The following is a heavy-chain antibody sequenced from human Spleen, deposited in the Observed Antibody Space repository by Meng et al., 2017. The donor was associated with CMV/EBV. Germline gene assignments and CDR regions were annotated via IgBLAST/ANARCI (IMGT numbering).Heavy chain of an antibody. CDR2: ISTSSAFI. CDR1: GFTFSPYA. J-gene: IGHJ4*02. CDR3: ARELGYCSSTSCPFDY. D-gene: IGHD2-2*01. V-gene: IGHV3-21*01. Sequence: GGSLRLSCAASGFTFSPYAMNWVRQAPGKELEWVSSISTSSAFIYYADSVKGRFTISRDDAKNSLYLQMSSLRAEDTAVYYCARELGYCSSTSCPFDYWGQGTLVTVSS.